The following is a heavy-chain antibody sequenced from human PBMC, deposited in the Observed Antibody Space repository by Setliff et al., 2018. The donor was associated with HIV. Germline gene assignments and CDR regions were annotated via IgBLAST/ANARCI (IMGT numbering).Heavy chain of an antibody. V-gene: IGHV1-69*05. D-gene: IGHD3-22*01. CDR3: AITSRGYSLQRGGAFDI. CDR1: GDTFTTYV. CDR2: RSPIFSTT. Sequence: GASVKVSCKGSGDTFTTYVVSWVRQAPGQGLEWMGGRSPIFSTTNYAQKFQGRVTITTDESTSRAHMELSSLRSEDTAVYYCAITSRGYSLQRGGAFDIWGQGTLVTVSS. J-gene: IGHJ3*02.